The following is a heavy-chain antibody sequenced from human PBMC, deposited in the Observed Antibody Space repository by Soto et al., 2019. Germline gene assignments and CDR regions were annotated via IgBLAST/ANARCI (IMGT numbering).Heavy chain of an antibody. CDR3: TRPGYSGYDPPDY. CDR2: IRSKANSYAT. V-gene: IGHV3-73*01. CDR1: GFTFSGSA. D-gene: IGHD5-12*01. J-gene: IGHJ4*02. Sequence: GGSLRLSCAASGFTFSGSAMHWVRQASGKGLEWVGRIRSKANSYATAYAASVKGRFTISRDDSKNTAYLQMNSLKTEDTAVYYCTRPGYSGYDPPDYWGQGTLVTVSS.